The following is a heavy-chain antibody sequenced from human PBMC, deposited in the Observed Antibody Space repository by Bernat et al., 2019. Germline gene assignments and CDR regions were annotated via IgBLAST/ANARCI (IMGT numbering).Heavy chain of an antibody. D-gene: IGHD2-21*02. CDR2: ISRSGSTI. CDR3: ARTLGTAFGMDV. J-gene: IGHJ6*02. V-gene: IGHV3-48*03. Sequence: EVQLVESGGGLVQPGGSLRLSCAASGFTFSSYEMNWVRQAPGKGLEWVSYISRSGSTIYYANSVKGRFTIPRDNAKNSLYLQMNSLRAEDSALYYCARTLGTAFGMDVWGQGTTVTVSS. CDR1: GFTFSSYE.